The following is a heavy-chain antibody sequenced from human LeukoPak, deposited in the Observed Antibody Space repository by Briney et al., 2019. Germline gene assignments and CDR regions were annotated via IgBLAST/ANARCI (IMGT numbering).Heavy chain of an antibody. Sequence: KTGGSLRLSCAASGFTFSSYWMHWVRQAPGKGLVWVSRINNDGSSTNYADSVKGRFTISRDNAKNTLYLQMNSLRAEDTGVYYCASERWLQYWGQGTLVTVSS. CDR1: GFTFSSYW. V-gene: IGHV3-74*01. CDR3: ASERWLQY. J-gene: IGHJ4*02. D-gene: IGHD5-24*01. CDR2: INNDGSST.